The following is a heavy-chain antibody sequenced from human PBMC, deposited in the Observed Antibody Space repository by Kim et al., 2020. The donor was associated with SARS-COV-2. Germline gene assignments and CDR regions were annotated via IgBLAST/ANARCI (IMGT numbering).Heavy chain of an antibody. V-gene: IGHV4-34*01. Sequence: SETLSLTCAVYGGSFSGYYWSWIRQPPGKGLEWIGEINHSGSTNYNPSLKSRVTISVDTSKNQFSLKLSSVTAADTAVYYCARGSRDIDYWGQGTLVTVSS. CDR2: INHSGST. D-gene: IGHD2-15*01. J-gene: IGHJ4*02. CDR1: GGSFSGYY. CDR3: ARGSRDIDY.